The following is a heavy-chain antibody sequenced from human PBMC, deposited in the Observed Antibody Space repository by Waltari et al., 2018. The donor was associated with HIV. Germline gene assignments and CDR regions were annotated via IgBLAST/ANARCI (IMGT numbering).Heavy chain of an antibody. V-gene: IGHV3-48*02. Sequence: EVHLVESGGALVQRGGSLRLSCAASGFHFGDLSMTWVRQPPGKGLEWISYISSSSFNIKYVDSVKGRFTISRDNTKNSLELQMNNLRDEDTAVYYCARDTLNFYFGLDAWGQGTTVTVSS. J-gene: IGHJ6*02. CDR1: GFHFGDLS. CDR2: ISSSSFNI. D-gene: IGHD3-9*01. CDR3: ARDTLNFYFGLDA.